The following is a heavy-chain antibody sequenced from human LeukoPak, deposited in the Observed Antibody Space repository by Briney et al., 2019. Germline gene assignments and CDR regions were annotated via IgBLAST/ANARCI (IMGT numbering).Heavy chain of an antibody. CDR1: GGSISSSNW. Sequence: SGTLSLTCAVSGGSISSSNWWSWVRQPPGKGLEWIGEIYHSGSTNYNPSLKSRVTISVDKSKNQFSQKLSSVTAADTAVYYCARGPDYYGSGSYYHFDYWGQGTLVTVSS. CDR3: ARGPDYYGSGSYYHFDY. J-gene: IGHJ4*02. D-gene: IGHD3-10*01. V-gene: IGHV4-4*02. CDR2: IYHSGST.